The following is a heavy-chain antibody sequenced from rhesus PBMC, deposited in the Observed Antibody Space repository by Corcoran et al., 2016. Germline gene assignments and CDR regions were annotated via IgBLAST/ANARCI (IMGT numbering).Heavy chain of an antibody. D-gene: IGHD3-28*01. CDR1: GGSISSSY. CDR3: ARDYYDSGYYHALFDY. CDR2: IYGSGSST. J-gene: IGHJ4*01. Sequence: QLQLQESGPGLVKPSETLSVTCAVSGGSISSSYWSWIRPAPGQGLEWIGYIYGSGSSTNYNPAIKGRVTLAVDTSKNQLSLKLSAVTAADTAVYYCARDYYDSGYYHALFDYWGQGVLVTVSS. V-gene: IGHV4-169*02.